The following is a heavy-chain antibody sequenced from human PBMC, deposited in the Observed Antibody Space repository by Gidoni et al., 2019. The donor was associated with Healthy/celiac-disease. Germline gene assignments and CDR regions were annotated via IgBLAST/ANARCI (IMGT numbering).Heavy chain of an antibody. V-gene: IGHV4-34*01. Sequence: QVQLQQWGAGLLKPSETLSLTCAVYGWSFSGYYWSWIRQPPGKGLEWIGEINHSGSTNYNPSLKSRVTISVDTSKNQFSLKLSSVTAADTAVYYCARGRGYSGFRGFDPWGQGTLVTVSS. J-gene: IGHJ5*02. CDR1: GWSFSGYY. D-gene: IGHD5-12*01. CDR3: ARGRGYSGFRGFDP. CDR2: INHSGST.